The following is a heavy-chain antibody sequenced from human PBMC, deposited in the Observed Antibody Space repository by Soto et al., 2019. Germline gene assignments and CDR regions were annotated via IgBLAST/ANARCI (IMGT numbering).Heavy chain of an antibody. CDR2: ISAYNGNT. V-gene: IGHV1-18*01. J-gene: IGHJ6*03. CDR1: GYTFTSYG. D-gene: IGHD3-3*01. CDR3: AISLYYDFWSGYDRWYMDV. Sequence: ASVKVSCKTSGYTFTSYGISWVLQAPGQGLEWMGWISAYNGNTNYAQKLQGRVTMTTDTSTSTAYMELRSLRSDDTAVYYCAISLYYDFWSGYDRWYMDVWGKGTTVTVSS.